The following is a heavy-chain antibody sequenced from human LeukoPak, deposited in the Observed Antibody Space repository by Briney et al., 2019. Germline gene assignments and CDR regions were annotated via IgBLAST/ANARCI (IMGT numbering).Heavy chain of an antibody. CDR1: GITFSNSA. CDR3: AKIGITGFTWVYFDL. Sequence: GGSLRLSCVPSGITFSNSALSWVRQAPGKGLEWVSIIGANADITDYADSVKGRFTISRDNSKNTLYLQMNSLRAEDTAVYYCAKIGITGFTWVYFDLWGRGTLVTVSS. CDR2: IGANADIT. V-gene: IGHV3-23*01. J-gene: IGHJ2*01. D-gene: IGHD1-20*01.